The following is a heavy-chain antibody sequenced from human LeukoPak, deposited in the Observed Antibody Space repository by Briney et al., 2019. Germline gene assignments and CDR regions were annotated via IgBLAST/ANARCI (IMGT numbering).Heavy chain of an antibody. D-gene: IGHD2-21*01. CDR3: AKFLPTHIVVANYYFDY. J-gene: IGHJ4*02. V-gene: IGHV3-23*01. CDR2: INGSGGST. CDR1: GFTFSSYA. Sequence: PGGSLRLSCAASGFTFSSYAMRWVRQAPGQGLEWVSIINGSGGSTYYADSVKGRFTISRDKSKNTPYLQMNSLRAEDTAVYYCAKFLPTHIVVANYYFDYWGQGTLVTVSS.